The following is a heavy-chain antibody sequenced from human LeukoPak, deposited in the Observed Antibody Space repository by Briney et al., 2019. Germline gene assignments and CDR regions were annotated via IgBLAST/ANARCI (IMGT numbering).Heavy chain of an antibody. CDR1: GGSISSSSYY. D-gene: IGHD3-22*01. Sequence: SETLSLTCTVSGGSISSSSYYWGWIRQPPGMGLEWIGNIYYSGSTYYNPSLKSRVTISVDTSKKQFSLKLSSVTAADTAVYYCVTYYFDSSGPKKNYWGQGTLVTVSS. J-gene: IGHJ4*02. CDR3: VTYYFDSSGPKKNY. V-gene: IGHV4-39*07. CDR2: IYYSGST.